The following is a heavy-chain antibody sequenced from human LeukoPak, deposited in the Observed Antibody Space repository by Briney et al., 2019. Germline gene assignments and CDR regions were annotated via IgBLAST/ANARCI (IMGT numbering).Heavy chain of an antibody. CDR3: TRYNNDHFDY. V-gene: IGHV3-33*01. D-gene: IGHD1-14*01. J-gene: IGHJ4*02. CDR1: GFTFGGYG. Sequence: PGRSLRLSCAGSGFTFGGYGMHWFRQTPGKGLEWVAVIAYDGSRAFYADSVKGRFTISRDNSKNTMSVQMDELRAEDTAVYYCTRYNNDHFDYWGQGTLVTVSS. CDR2: IAYDGSRA.